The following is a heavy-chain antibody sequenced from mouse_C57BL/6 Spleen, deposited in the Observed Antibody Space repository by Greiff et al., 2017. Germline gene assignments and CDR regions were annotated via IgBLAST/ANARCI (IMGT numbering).Heavy chain of an antibody. V-gene: IGHV1-82*01. J-gene: IGHJ3*01. CDR2: IYPGDGDT. D-gene: IGHD3-2*02. CDR3: ARDSSGAWFAY. Sequence: QVQLQQSGPELVKPGASVKISCKASGYAFSSSWMNWVKQRPGKGLEWIGRIYPGDGDTNYNGKFKGKATLTADKSSSTAYMQLSSLTSEDSAVYFCARDSSGAWFAYWGKGTLVTVSA. CDR1: GYAFSSSW.